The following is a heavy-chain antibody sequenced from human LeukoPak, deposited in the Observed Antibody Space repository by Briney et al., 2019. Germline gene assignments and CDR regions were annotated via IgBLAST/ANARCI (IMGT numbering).Heavy chain of an antibody. CDR2: ISAYNGDT. CDR1: GYTFTTYG. D-gene: IGHD3-10*01. Sequence: ASVKVSCKASGYTFTTYGISWVRQAPGQGLEWMGWISAYNGDTTYAQRFQGRVTMTTDTSTSTAYMELRSLRSDDTAVYYCAKDGPYYGSGSLDYWGQGTLVTVSS. CDR3: AKDGPYYGSGSLDY. J-gene: IGHJ4*02. V-gene: IGHV1-18*01.